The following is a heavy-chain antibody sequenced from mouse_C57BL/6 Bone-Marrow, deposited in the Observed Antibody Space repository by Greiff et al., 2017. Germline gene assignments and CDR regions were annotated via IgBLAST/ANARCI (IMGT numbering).Heavy chain of an antibody. V-gene: IGHV1-54*01. CDR1: GYAFTNYL. J-gene: IGHJ4*01. Sequence: VQLQQSGAELVRPGTSVKVSCKASGYAFTNYLIEWVKQRPGQGLEWIGVINPGSGGTNYNEKFKGKATLTADKSSSTAYMQLSSLTSEDSAVYFCERENYYGSPYYAMDYWGQGTSVTVSS. CDR3: ERENYYGSPYYAMDY. D-gene: IGHD1-1*01. CDR2: INPGSGGT.